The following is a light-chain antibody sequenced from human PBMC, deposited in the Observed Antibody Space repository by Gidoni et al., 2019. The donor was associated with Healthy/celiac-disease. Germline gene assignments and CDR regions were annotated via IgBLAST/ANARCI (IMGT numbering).Light chain of an antibody. CDR3: QQYYSTPT. V-gene: IGKV4-1*01. Sequence: ATINCKSSQSVLYSSNNKNYLAWYQQKPGQPPKLLIYWASTRESGVPDRFSGSGSGTDFTLTISSLQAEDVAVYYCQQYYSTPTFGQGTRLEIK. CDR1: QSVLYSSNNKNY. J-gene: IGKJ5*01. CDR2: WAS.